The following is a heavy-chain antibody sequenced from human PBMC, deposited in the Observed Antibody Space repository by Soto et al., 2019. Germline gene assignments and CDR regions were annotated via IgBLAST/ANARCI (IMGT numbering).Heavy chain of an antibody. CDR2: INSAGNT. CDR1: GFPFSNYA. J-gene: IGHJ2*01. V-gene: IGHV3-23*01. D-gene: IGHD6-13*01. CDR3: LKGPSSSSLLMWYLDL. Sequence: EVQLLDSGGGLAQPGGSLTPSCTASGFPFSNYAVTWVRQAAGRGLEWVSSINSAGNTYYADAVEGRFTISRDNSRNTLYLQMTSRGAEDTAVYYWLKGPSSSSLLMWYLDLWGRGTLVTASS.